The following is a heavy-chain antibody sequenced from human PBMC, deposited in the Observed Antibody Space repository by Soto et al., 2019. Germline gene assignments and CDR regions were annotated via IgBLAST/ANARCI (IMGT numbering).Heavy chain of an antibody. CDR1: GGSISSGGYS. J-gene: IGHJ5*02. D-gene: IGHD3-9*01. CDR2: IYHSGST. Sequence: SETLSLTCAVSGGSISSGGYSWSWIRQPPGKGLEWIGYIYHSGSTYYNPSLKSRVTISVDRSKNQFSLKLSSVTAADTAVYYCARGGGVITTEEYNWFDPWGQGTLVTVSS. CDR3: ARGGGVITTEEYNWFDP. V-gene: IGHV4-30-2*01.